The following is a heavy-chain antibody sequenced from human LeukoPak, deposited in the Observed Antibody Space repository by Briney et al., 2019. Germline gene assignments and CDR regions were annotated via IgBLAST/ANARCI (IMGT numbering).Heavy chain of an antibody. CDR1: GGTFSSYA. D-gene: IGHD3-22*01. Sequence: GSSVKVSCKPSGGTFSSYAISWVRQAPGQGLECMGGIIPIFGTANYAQKFQGRVTITADESTSTAYMELSSLRSEDTAVYYCARDMYYYDSSGYTDDYWGQGTLVTVSS. CDR3: ARDMYYYDSSGYTDDY. CDR2: IIPIFGTA. V-gene: IGHV1-69*01. J-gene: IGHJ4*02.